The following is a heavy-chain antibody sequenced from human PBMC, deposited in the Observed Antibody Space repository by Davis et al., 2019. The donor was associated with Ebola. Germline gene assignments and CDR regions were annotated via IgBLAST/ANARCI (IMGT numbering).Heavy chain of an antibody. V-gene: IGHV1-18*01. J-gene: IGHJ3*02. D-gene: IGHD3-10*01. Sequence: AASVKVSCKASGYTFTSYGISWVRQAPGQGLEWMGWINAYNGNTNYAQKLQGRVTMTTDTSTSTAYMELRSLRSDDTAVYYCARDTMVRGANDAFDIWGQGTMVTVSS. CDR2: INAYNGNT. CDR3: ARDTMVRGANDAFDI. CDR1: GYTFTSYG.